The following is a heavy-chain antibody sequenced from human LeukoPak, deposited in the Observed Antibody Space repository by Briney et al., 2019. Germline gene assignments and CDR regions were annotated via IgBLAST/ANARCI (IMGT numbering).Heavy chain of an antibody. Sequence: PGGSLRLSCAASGFTFSSYAMSCVRQAPGKGLEWVSAISGSGGSTYYADSVKGRFTISRDNSKNTLYLQMNSLRAEDTAVYYCAKRVTAANYYYYGMDVWGKGTTVTVSS. CDR1: GFTFSSYA. V-gene: IGHV3-23*01. D-gene: IGHD2-21*02. J-gene: IGHJ6*04. CDR2: ISGSGGST. CDR3: AKRVTAANYYYYGMDV.